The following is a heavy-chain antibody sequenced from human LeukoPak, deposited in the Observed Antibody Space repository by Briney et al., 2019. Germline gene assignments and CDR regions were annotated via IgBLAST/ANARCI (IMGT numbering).Heavy chain of an antibody. V-gene: IGHV3-9*01. CDR2: ISWNSGSI. Sequence: GRSLRLSCAASGFTFDDYAMHWVRQAPGKGLEWVSGISWNSGSIGYADSVKGRFTISRDNAKNSLYLQMNSLRAEDTALYYCAKVRGYSFVGAFDIWGQGTMVTVSS. CDR3: AKVRGYSFVGAFDI. J-gene: IGHJ3*02. CDR1: GFTFDDYA. D-gene: IGHD5-18*01.